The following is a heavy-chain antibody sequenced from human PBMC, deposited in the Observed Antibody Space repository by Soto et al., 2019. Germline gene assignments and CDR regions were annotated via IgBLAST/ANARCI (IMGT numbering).Heavy chain of an antibody. CDR2: ISSNGGRT. J-gene: IGHJ6*02. CDR1: GFTFGNYF. V-gene: IGHV3-23*01. D-gene: IGHD7-27*01. Sequence: EVQLLESGGGLVQPGESLRLSCAASGFTFGNYFMNWVRQAPGKGLEWVSDISSNGGRTHYADSVRGRFTISRDNSRNTLYLQMSSLRAEDTALYYCAKELHWDGMDVWGQGITVTVS. CDR3: AKELHWDGMDV.